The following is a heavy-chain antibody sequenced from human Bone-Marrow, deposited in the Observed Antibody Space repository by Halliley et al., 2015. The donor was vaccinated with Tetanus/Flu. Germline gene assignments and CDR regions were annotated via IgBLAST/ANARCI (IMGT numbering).Heavy chain of an antibody. Sequence: WMGWVTPARNTAKYAQRFEGRVTISADKSSRTAYLELSSLLFEDPAVYYCVRGLVAKAFPGVDVWGQGTTVPVSS. CDR3: VRGLVAKAFPGVDV. D-gene: IGHD2-15*01. CDR2: VTPARNTA. J-gene: IGHJ6*02. V-gene: IGHV1-69*08.